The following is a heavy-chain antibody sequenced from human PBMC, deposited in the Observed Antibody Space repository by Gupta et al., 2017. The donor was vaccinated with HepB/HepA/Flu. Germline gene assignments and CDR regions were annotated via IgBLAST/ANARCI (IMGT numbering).Heavy chain of an antibody. V-gene: IGHV3-23*01. Sequence: EVQFLESGGGLVQPGGSLRLSCTASAFSFNTYVMTWVRQAPGKGLAWVSHVSDSGSTTYYADSVKGRFTISRDNSKNTLYLEMNSLRAEDTGIYYCARFGSAGTHYYGMDVWGQGTTVTVSS. J-gene: IGHJ6*02. CDR3: ARFGSAGTHYYGMDV. CDR2: VSDSGSTT. D-gene: IGHD1-1*01. CDR1: AFSFNTYV.